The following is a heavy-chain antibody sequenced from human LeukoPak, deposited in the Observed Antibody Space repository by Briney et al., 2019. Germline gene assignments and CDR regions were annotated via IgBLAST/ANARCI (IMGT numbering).Heavy chain of an antibody. V-gene: IGHV4-59*01. CDR1: GGSISPYF. J-gene: IGHJ4*02. D-gene: IGHD4-11*01. CDR3: ARRLPPYFDS. CDR2: IYYSGST. Sequence: SETLSLTCTVSGGSISPYFWSWIRQPPRKGLEWIGDIYYSGSTKYNPSLKSRATISLDTSRNQVSLRLSSVTAADTAVYYCARRLPPYFDSWGQGTLVTVSS.